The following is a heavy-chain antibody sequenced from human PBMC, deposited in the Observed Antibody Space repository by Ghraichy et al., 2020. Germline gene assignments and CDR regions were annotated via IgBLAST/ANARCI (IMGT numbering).Heavy chain of an antibody. CDR3: ARELSYYYDSSGYHDAFDI. J-gene: IGHJ3*02. D-gene: IGHD3-22*01. CDR1: GGSISSGGYY. Sequence: SETLFLTCTVSGGSISSGGYYWSWIRQHPGKGLEWIGYIYYSGSTYYNPSLKSRVTISVDTSKNQFSLKLSSVTAADTAVYYCARELSYYYDSSGYHDAFDIWGQGTMVTVSS. V-gene: IGHV4-31*03. CDR2: IYYSGST.